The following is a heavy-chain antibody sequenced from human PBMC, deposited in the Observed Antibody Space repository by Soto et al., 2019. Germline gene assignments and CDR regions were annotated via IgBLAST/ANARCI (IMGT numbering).Heavy chain of an antibody. Sequence: PSETLSLTCPVSGGSISSYYWSWIRQPPGKGLEWIGYIYYSGSTNYNPSLKSRVTISVDTSKNQFSLKLSSVTAADTAVYYCARFGSGYDFNAFDIWGQGTMVTVSS. V-gene: IGHV4-59*08. D-gene: IGHD5-12*01. CDR1: GGSISSYY. J-gene: IGHJ3*02. CDR3: ARFGSGYDFNAFDI. CDR2: IYYSGST.